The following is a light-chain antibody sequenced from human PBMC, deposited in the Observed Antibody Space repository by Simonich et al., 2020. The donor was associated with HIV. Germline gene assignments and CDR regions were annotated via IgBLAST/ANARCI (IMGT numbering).Light chain of an antibody. V-gene: IGKV1-8*01. CDR1: QGISSY. CDR2: AAS. J-gene: IGKJ1*01. Sequence: AIRITQSPSSLSASTGDRVTITCRASQGISSYLAWYQQKPGKAPNLLIYAASSLQSGGPSRFSGSGSGTDFTLTISCLQSEDFATYYCQQYYTYPRTFGQGTKVEIK. CDR3: QQYYTYPRT.